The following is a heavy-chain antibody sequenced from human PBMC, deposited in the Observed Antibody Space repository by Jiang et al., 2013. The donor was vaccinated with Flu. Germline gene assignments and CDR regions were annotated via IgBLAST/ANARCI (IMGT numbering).Heavy chain of an antibody. Sequence: RLSCSASGFTFSSYDMHWVRQATGKGLEWVSAIGTAGDTYYPGSVKGRFTISRENAKNSLYLQMNSLRAGDTAVYYCARSGAAGSYYYYGMDVWGQGTTVTVSS. J-gene: IGHJ6*02. CDR1: GFTFSSYD. V-gene: IGHV3-13*01. CDR3: ARSGAAGSYYYYGMDV. D-gene: IGHD6-13*01. CDR2: IGTAGDT.